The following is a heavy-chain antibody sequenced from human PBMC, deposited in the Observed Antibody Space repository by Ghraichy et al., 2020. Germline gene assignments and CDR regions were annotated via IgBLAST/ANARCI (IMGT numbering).Heavy chain of an antibody. J-gene: IGHJ4*02. V-gene: IGHV4-59*01. CDR3: ASGWLFGIDY. CDR2: IYYSGST. Sequence: SQTLSLTCTVSGGSISSYYWSWIRQPPGKGLEWIGYIYYSGSTNYNPSLKSRVTISVDTSKNQFSLKLSSVTAADTAVYYCASGWLFGIDYWGQGTLVTVSS. CDR1: GGSISSYY. D-gene: IGHD3-3*01.